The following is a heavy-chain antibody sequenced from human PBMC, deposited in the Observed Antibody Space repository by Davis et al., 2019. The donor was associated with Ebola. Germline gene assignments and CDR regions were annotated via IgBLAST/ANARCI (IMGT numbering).Heavy chain of an antibody. CDR1: AITSITNG. CDR3: ARERPSPGLWFREFLDY. CDR2: MTRAGDST. Sequence: GGSLRLSCVVSAITSITNGMDWVRQAPGKGLEWVSGMTRAGDSTYYADSVKGRFTISRDNSKNTLYLQMNSLRAEDTAVYYCARERPSPGLWFREFLDYWGQGTLVTVSS. D-gene: IGHD3-10*01. J-gene: IGHJ4*02. V-gene: IGHV3-23*01.